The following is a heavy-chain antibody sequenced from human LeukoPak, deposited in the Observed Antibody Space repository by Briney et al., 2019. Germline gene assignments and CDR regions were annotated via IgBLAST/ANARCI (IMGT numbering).Heavy chain of an antibody. Sequence: PSQTLSLTCTVSGGSFSSGGYYWGWHRQHPGMGLEWLGYIYYSGSTYYNPSLKGRVTISVDTSKNQFSLKLSSVTAADTAVYYCARDGYSYGYYGMDVWGKGTTVTVSS. CDR2: IYYSGST. D-gene: IGHD5-18*01. V-gene: IGHV4-31*03. J-gene: IGHJ6*04. CDR3: ARDGYSYGYYGMDV. CDR1: GGSFSSGGYY.